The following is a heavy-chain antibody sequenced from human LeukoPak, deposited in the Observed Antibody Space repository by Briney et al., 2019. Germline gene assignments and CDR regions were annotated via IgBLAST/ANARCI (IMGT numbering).Heavy chain of an antibody. CDR2: IYSGGRT. J-gene: IGHJ4*02. CDR1: GFTVSSNY. D-gene: IGHD3-10*02. CDR3: ARSGDYYVSGILFDY. Sequence: PGGSLRLSCAASGFTVSSNYLSWVRQAPGKGLEWVSVIYSGGRTYYADSVQGRFTISSDNSKNTLYLQMSGLRAEDTAVYYCARSGDYYVSGILFDYWGQGTLVTVSS. V-gene: IGHV3-53*01.